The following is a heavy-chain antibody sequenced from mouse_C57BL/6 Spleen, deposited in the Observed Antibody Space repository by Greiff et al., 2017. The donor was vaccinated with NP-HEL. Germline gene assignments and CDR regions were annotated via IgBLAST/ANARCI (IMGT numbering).Heavy chain of an antibody. J-gene: IGHJ2*01. CDR2: ISNGGGST. CDR3: ARLGDYDGDYFDY. CDR1: GFTFSDYY. V-gene: IGHV5-12*01. Sequence: EVKVVESGGGLVQPGGSLKLSCAASGFTFSDYYMYWVRQTPEKRLEWVAYISNGGGSTYYPDTVKGRFTISRDNAKNTLYLQMSRLKSEDTAMYYCARLGDYDGDYFDYWGQGTTLTVSS. D-gene: IGHD2-4*01.